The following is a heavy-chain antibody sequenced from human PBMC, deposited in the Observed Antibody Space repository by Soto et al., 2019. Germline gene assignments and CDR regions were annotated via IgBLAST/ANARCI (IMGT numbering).Heavy chain of an antibody. D-gene: IGHD1-26*01. CDR1: GGSIRSNNW. V-gene: IGHV4-4*02. CDR2: IFHSGST. Sequence: QVQLQESGPGLVKPSGTLSLTCAVSGGSIRSNNWWSWVRQPPGKGLEWIGEIFHSGSTNYNPSLKTRVTISVDKSKNQYSLKLSSVTAAETAVYYCARVYSGSYSDSWGQGTLVTVSS. J-gene: IGHJ4*02. CDR3: ARVYSGSYSDS.